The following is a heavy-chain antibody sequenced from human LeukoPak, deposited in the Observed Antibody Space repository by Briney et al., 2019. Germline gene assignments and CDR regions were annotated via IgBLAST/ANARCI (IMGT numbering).Heavy chain of an antibody. J-gene: IGHJ5*02. CDR2: IIPIFGTA. CDR3: ARGTRTVTTDWFDP. D-gene: IGHD4-17*01. Sequence: ASVKVSCKASGGTFSSYAISWVRQAPGQGLEWMGGIIPIFGTANYAQKFQGRVTITADESTSTAYMELSSLRSEDTAVYYCARGTRTVTTDWFDPWGQGTLVTVSS. CDR1: GGTFSSYA. V-gene: IGHV1-69*13.